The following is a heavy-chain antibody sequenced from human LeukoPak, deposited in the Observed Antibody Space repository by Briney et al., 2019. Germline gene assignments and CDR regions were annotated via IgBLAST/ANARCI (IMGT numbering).Heavy chain of an antibody. CDR1: GFTFSSYW. Sequence: GGSLRLSCAASGFTFSSYWMHWVRQAPGKGLEWVSAIGGSGTSTFYADSVKGRFTISRDNSKNTLYLQMNSLRAEDTAVYYCAKTSQGHPPYYCSMDVWGQGTTVTVSS. CDR2: IGGSGTST. CDR3: AKTSQGHPPYYCSMDV. J-gene: IGHJ6*02. V-gene: IGHV3-23*01.